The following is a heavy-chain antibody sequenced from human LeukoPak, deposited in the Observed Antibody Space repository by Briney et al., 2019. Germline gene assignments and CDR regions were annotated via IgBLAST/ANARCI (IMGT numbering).Heavy chain of an antibody. CDR3: AGILWFGELSLDY. V-gene: IGHV3-11*01. CDR2: ISSSGSTI. Sequence: GGSLRLSCAASGFTFSDYYMSWIRQAPGKGLEWVSYISSSGSTIYYADSVKGRFTISRDNAKNSLYLQMNSLRAEDTAVYYCAGILWFGELSLDYWGQGTLVIVSS. CDR1: GFTFSDYY. D-gene: IGHD3-10*01. J-gene: IGHJ4*02.